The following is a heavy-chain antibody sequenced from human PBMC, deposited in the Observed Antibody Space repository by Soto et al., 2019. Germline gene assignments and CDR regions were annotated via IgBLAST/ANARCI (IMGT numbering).Heavy chain of an antibody. CDR2: ISYGGST. V-gene: IGHV4-39*01. CDR1: GGSIISSSYY. D-gene: IGHD2-2*02. Sequence: PSETLSLTCTVSGGSIISSSYYWAWIRQPPGKGLEWIGTISYGGSTSYNPSLKSRVTISVDTSKDQFSLRLTSVTATDSSVYYCERHERFCSSANCYSEGFDIWGNGSMVTVS. CDR3: ERHERFCSSANCYSEGFDI. J-gene: IGHJ3*02.